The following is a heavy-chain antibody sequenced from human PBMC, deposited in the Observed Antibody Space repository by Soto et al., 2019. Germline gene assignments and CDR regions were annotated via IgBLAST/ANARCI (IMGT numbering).Heavy chain of an antibody. J-gene: IGHJ4*02. V-gene: IGHV1-18*01. CDR1: GYIFTNYG. CDR2: ISGYNGYP. CDR3: ARASAGALYDF. D-gene: IGHD6-13*01. Sequence: QVQLVQSGAEVRKPGASVNVSCKTSGYIFTNYGVAWVRQAPAQGLELVAWISGYNGYPKYTQKFQGRFTVTTDTSTMTGYRELRNLRSDDTAVYYCARASAGALYDFWGQGTLVTVSS.